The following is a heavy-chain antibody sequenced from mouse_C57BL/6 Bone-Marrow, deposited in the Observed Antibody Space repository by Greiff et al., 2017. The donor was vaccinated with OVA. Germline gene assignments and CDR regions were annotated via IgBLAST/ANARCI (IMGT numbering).Heavy chain of an antibody. V-gene: IGHV1-62-2*01. Sequence: VQLQQSGAELVKPGASVKLSCKASGYTFTEYTIHWVKQRPGKGLEWIGLFYPGSGGIKYNQKFKDKATLTADKSSSTFYMELSSWTSTDAAVDFYARHEGGWYLAWFAYWGQGTLVTVSA. CDR3: ARHEGGWYLAWFAY. CDR2: FYPGSGGI. J-gene: IGHJ3*01. D-gene: IGHD2-1*01. CDR1: GYTFTEYT.